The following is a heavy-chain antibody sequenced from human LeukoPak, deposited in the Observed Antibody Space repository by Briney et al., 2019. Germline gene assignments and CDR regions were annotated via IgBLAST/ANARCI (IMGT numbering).Heavy chain of an antibody. J-gene: IGHJ6*02. CDR1: GGSISSGGYY. CDR2: IYYRGNT. Sequence: SETLSLTCTVSGGSISSGGYYWSWIRQHPGRGLEWIGYIYYRGNTYYNPSLKSRVTISIDSSKNHFSMKLSSVTAADTAVYYCARGVYSSGWYYGFDYYYGMDVWGQGTTVTVSS. CDR3: ARGVYSSGWYYGFDYYYGMDV. D-gene: IGHD6-19*01. V-gene: IGHV4-31*03.